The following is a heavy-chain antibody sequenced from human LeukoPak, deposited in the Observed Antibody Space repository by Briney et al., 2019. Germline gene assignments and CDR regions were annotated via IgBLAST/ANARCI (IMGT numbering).Heavy chain of an antibody. Sequence: PSETLSLTCTVSGYSISSGYYWGWIRQPPGKGLEWIGSIYHSGSTYYNPSLKSRVTISVDTSKNQFSLKLSSVTAADTAVYYCAREQTSYYDFWSGLTNYYYYYYMDVWGKGTTVTVSS. J-gene: IGHJ6*03. CDR1: GYSISSGYY. D-gene: IGHD3-3*01. CDR3: AREQTSYYDFWSGLTNYYYYYYMDV. CDR2: IYHSGST. V-gene: IGHV4-38-2*02.